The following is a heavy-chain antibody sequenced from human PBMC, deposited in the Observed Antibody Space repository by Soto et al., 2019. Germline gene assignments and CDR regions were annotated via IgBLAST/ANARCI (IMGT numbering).Heavy chain of an antibody. V-gene: IGHV1-18*01. CDR1: GYTFTSYG. CDR3: ATVNYDFWSGYQSHFDY. J-gene: IGHJ4*02. D-gene: IGHD3-3*01. CDR2: ISAYNGNT. Sequence: GASVKVSCKASGYTFTSYGISWVRQAPGQGLEWMGWISAYNGNTNYAQKLQGRVTMTTDTSTSTAYMELRSLRSDDTAVYYCATVNYDFWSGYQSHFDYWGQGTLVTVSS.